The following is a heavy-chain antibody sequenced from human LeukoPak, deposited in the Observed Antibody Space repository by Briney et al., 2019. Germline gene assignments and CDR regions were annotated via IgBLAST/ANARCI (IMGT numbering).Heavy chain of an antibody. CDR2: ITWNSDSI. D-gene: IGHD3-16*01. Sequence: GGSLRLSCAGSGFTFSNYGLSWVRQTPGKGLEWVSGITWNSDSIDYADSVKGRFTISRDNAKNSLYLQMNSLRAEDMALYYCAKGGGGRLIYYYYMDVWGKGTTVTVSS. V-gene: IGHV3-9*03. CDR3: AKGGGGRLIYYYYMDV. CDR1: GFTFSNYG. J-gene: IGHJ6*03.